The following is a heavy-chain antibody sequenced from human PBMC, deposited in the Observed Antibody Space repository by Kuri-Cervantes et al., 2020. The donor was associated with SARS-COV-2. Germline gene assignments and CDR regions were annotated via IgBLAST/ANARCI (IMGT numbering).Heavy chain of an antibody. J-gene: IGHJ6*03. D-gene: IGHD4-17*01. V-gene: IGHV3-23*01. CDR3: AKGPLRMTTVTHSGMDV. Sequence: GESLKISCEASGFPFRSYAMSWVRQTPVKGLECVSGIGGSGGTTYYADSVKGRFTISRDDSKNTLYLQMNSLRAEDTAVYYCAKGPLRMTTVTHSGMDVWGKGTTVTVSS. CDR2: IGGSGGTT. CDR1: GFPFRSYA.